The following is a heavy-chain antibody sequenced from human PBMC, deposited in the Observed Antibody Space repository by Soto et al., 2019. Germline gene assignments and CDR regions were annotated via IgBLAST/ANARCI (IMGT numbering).Heavy chain of an antibody. CDR2: IKSKTDGGTT. J-gene: IGHJ6*02. Sequence: WGSLRLSCAASGFTFSNAWMSWVRQAPGKGLEWVGRIKSKTDGGTTDYAAPVKGRFTISRDDSKNTLYLQMNSLKTEDTAVYYCTTDQAILTGYYTPPYYGMDVWGQGTTVTVSS. CDR1: GFTFSNAW. CDR3: TTDQAILTGYYTPPYYGMDV. V-gene: IGHV3-15*01. D-gene: IGHD3-9*01.